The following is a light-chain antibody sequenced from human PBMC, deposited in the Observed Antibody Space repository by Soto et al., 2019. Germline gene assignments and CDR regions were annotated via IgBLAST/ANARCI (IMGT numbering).Light chain of an antibody. CDR3: QSYDSTLSARYV. J-gene: IGLJ1*01. Sequence: QSVLTQPPSVSGAPGQRFTISCTGSSSNLVANYDVHWYQQRPGTAPKLLIFANSNRPSGVPDRFSGSKSGTSASLVITGLQAEDEGDYYCQSYDSTLSARYVFGTGTKVTVL. CDR2: ANS. CDR1: SSNLVANYD. V-gene: IGLV1-40*01.